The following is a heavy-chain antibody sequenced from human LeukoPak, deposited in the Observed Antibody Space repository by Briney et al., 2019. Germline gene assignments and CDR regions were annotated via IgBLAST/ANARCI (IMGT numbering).Heavy chain of an antibody. CDR3: ARGQGVTGDYVS. CDR1: RFMFSNYG. V-gene: IGHV3-33*01. D-gene: IGHD4-17*01. Sequence: GGSLRLSCAASRFMFSNYGMHWVRQAPGKGLEWVAIIYYDGSNKYYADSVKGRFTISRDSSKNMLYLQMNSLRAEDTAVYYCARGQGVTGDYVSWGQGTLVTVSS. CDR2: IYYDGSNK. J-gene: IGHJ4*02.